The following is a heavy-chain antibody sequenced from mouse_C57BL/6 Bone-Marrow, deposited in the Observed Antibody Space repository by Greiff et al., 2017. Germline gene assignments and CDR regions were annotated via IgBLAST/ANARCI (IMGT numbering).Heavy chain of an antibody. CDR2: IYPRSGNT. CDR1: GYTFTSYG. D-gene: IGHD2-4*01. CDR3: ARDDYDWVAY. V-gene: IGHV1-81*01. Sequence: QVQLKESGAELARPGASVKLSCKASGYTFTSYGISWVKQRTGQGLEWIGEIYPRSGNTYYNEKFKGKATLTADKSSSKAYMELRSLSSEDSEVDFCARDDYDWVAYWCQGNLVTVSA. J-gene: IGHJ3*01.